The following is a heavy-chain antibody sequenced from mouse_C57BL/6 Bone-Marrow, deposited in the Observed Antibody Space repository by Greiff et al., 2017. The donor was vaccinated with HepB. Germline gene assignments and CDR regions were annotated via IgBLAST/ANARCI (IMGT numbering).Heavy chain of an antibody. V-gene: IGHV6-3*01. Sequence: EVQLQESGGGLVQPGGSMKLSCVASGFTFSNYWMNWVRQSPEKGLEWVAQIRLKSDNYATHYAESVKGRFTISRDDSKSSVYLQMNNLRAEDTGIYYCTGTTVVANYYAMDYWGQGTSVTVSS. D-gene: IGHD1-1*01. J-gene: IGHJ4*01. CDR1: GFTFSNYW. CDR2: IRLKSDNYAT. CDR3: TGTTVVANYYAMDY.